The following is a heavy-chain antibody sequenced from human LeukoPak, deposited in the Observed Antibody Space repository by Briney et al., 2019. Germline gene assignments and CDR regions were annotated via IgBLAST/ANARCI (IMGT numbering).Heavy chain of an antibody. D-gene: IGHD3-10*01. J-gene: IGHJ4*02. CDR2: ITGSGGNT. V-gene: IGHV3-23*01. CDR1: GYSINSGFY. Sequence: ETLSLTCTVSGYSINSGFYWGWIRQPPGKGLEWVSAITGSGGNTYYADSVKGRFTISRDNSKNTMFLQMNSLRAEDTAVYYCARHGGSGSSYRFDFWGQGTLVTVSS. CDR3: ARHGGSGSSYRFDF.